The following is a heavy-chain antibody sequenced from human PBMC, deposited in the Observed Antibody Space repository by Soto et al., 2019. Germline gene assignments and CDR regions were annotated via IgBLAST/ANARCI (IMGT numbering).Heavy chain of an antibody. D-gene: IGHD3-3*01. CDR3: ASGNVEWLPYYFVY. Sequence: PSETLSLTRTVSGGSISRYYWSSIRQPPGKGLEWTGYIYYSGSTNYNPSLKSRVTISVDTSKNQFSLKLSSVTAEVTAVYYCASGNVEWLPYYFVYRGEGTLVTGSS. CDR1: GGSISRYY. J-gene: IGHJ4*02. V-gene: IGHV4-59*01. CDR2: IYYSGST.